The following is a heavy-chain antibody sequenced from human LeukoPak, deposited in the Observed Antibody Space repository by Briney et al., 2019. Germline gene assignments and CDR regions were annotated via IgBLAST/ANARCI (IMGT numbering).Heavy chain of an antibody. CDR3: ARLGTYWSNYYFEY. CDR1: GYXFTTYW. Sequence: GESLKISRHGSGYXFTTYWIGWVRQMPGKGLECMGIIYPGDSDTRYSPSFQGQVTISADKSINTAYLQWSSLKASDTAMYYCARLGTYWSNYYFEYWGQGTLVTVSS. V-gene: IGHV5-51*01. J-gene: IGHJ4*02. CDR2: IYPGDSDT. D-gene: IGHD3-10*01.